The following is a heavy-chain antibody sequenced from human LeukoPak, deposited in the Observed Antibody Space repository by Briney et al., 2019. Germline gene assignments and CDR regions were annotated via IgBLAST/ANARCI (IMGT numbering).Heavy chain of an antibody. J-gene: IGHJ4*02. D-gene: IGHD2-15*01. CDR2: IYHSGST. Sequence: SQTLSLTCTVSGGSISSGGYYWSWIRQPPGKGLEWIGYIYHSGSTYYNPSLKSRVTISVDRSKNQFSLKLSSVTAEDTALYYCAKGYCSGGSCYPVDYWGQGTLVTVSS. CDR3: AKGYCSGGSCYPVDY. CDR1: GGSISSGGYY. V-gene: IGHV4-30-2*02.